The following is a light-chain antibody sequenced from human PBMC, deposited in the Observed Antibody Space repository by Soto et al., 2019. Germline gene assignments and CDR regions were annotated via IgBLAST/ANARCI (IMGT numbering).Light chain of an antibody. CDR2: AAS. CDR3: QQYYDWTIS. V-gene: IGKV3-15*01. Sequence: AQDTGTLFVSPGDIDTRFCRASQGIRTLLDWYQQKTGQAPRLLIYAASTRAAGIPARLSGSGYGTDFTITISSMQSEDFEIYYCQQYYDWTISFGHGTGLEIK. CDR1: QGIRTL. J-gene: IGKJ5*01.